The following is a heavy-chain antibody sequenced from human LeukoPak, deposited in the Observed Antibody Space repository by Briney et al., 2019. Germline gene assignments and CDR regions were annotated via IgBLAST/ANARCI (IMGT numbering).Heavy chain of an antibody. J-gene: IGHJ6*04. CDR1: GGSISSYY. D-gene: IGHD3-10*01. CDR2: IYYSGST. CDR3: ARGRGMDV. Sequence: SETLSLTCTVSGGSISSYYWRWMRQPPGKGLEWIGYIYYSGSTNYNPSLKSRVTISVDTSKNQFSLKLSSVTAADTAVYYCARGRGMDVWGKGTTVTVSS. V-gene: IGHV4-59*01.